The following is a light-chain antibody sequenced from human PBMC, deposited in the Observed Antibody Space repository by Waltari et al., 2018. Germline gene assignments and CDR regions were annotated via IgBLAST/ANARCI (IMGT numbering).Light chain of an antibody. V-gene: IGKV3-15*01. CDR2: GSS. J-gene: IGKJ4*01. CDR1: QTTYTN. Sequence: DTVMTQSPATLSVSPGEGATLSCRASQTTYTNLAWYQQKPGQVPRLLIYGSSTRATGIPARFSGSGSGTEFTLTISSLQSEDFAVYYCQQYSRWPLTFGGGTKLEIK. CDR3: QQYSRWPLT.